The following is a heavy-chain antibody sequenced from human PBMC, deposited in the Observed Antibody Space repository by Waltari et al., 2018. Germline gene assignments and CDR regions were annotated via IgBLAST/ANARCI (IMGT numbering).Heavy chain of an antibody. D-gene: IGHD2-21*02. Sequence: QVQLQESGPSLLKPSETLSLICTVSGGTIRGCYWSWVRQPPGKGLDWIGYIYYTGSTNFNPSLKSRVTMSVDTSKNQFSLKLSSVTAADTAFYYCARGGGGDWEWFDPWGQGPLVTVSS. J-gene: IGHJ5*02. CDR2: IYYTGST. V-gene: IGHV4-59*01. CDR3: ARGGGGDWEWFDP. CDR1: GGTIRGCY.